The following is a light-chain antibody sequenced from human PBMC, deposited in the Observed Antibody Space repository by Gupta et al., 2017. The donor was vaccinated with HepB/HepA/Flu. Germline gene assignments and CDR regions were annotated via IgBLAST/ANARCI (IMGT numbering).Light chain of an antibody. V-gene: IGKV1-6*01. CDR3: RQDSTDPLT. CDR1: QDIRND. CDR2: GAS. Sequence: QMPPSPSSLSASVRDRVTINCRASQDIRNDLGWYQQKPGKAPKRLIYGASTLHSGVPSRFSGSGSGTDFTLTISSLQAEDFAAYYCRQDSTDPLTFGGGTKVEF. J-gene: IGKJ4*02.